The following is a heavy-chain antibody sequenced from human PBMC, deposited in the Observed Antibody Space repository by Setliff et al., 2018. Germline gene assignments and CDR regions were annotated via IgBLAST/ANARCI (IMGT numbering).Heavy chain of an antibody. Sequence: GGSLRLSCAASGFTFSSYAMSWVRQAPGKGLEWVSYISSSSHIISYADSVKGRFTISRDNAKNSLYLQMNSLRAGDTAVYYCARDFGGWNLNYFDFRGHGTLVTVSS. V-gene: IGHV3-48*01. J-gene: IGHJ4*01. CDR1: GFTFSSYA. CDR2: ISSSSHII. CDR3: ARDFGGWNLNYFDF. D-gene: IGHD6-19*01.